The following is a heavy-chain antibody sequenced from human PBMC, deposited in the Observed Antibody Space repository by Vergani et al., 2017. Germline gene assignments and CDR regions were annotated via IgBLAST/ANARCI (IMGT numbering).Heavy chain of an antibody. CDR3: ARGVDNSGYKDVFDS. J-gene: IGHJ3*02. D-gene: IGHD3-22*01. CDR1: GFTFSSYW. V-gene: IGHV3-7*01. Sequence: EVQLVESGGGLVQPGGSLRLSCAASGFTFSSYWMSWVRQAPGKGLEWVANIKQDGSEKYYVDSVKGLFTISRDNAKNSLYLQMNSLRAEDTAVYYCARGVDNSGYKDVFDSWGQRTMVTVSS. CDR2: IKQDGSEK.